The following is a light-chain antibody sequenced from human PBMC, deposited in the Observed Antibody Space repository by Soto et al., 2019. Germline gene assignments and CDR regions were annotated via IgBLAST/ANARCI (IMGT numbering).Light chain of an antibody. V-gene: IGLV2-14*01. CDR3: SSYTTRTSLIL. CDR2: EVS. J-gene: IGLJ2*01. Sequence: QSALTQPPSASGSPGQSVTISCTGTSSDVGDNYVSWYQQHLGKAPKLIIYEVSSRPSGVSNRFSGSKSGNTASLTISALQAEDEAYYYCSSYTTRTSLILFGGGTKLTVL. CDR1: SSDVGDNY.